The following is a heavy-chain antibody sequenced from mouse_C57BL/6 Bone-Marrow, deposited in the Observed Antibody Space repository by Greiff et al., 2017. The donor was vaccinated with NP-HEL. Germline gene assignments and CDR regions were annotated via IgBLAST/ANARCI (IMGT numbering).Heavy chain of an antibody. Sequence: LVESGAELARPGASVKLSCKASGYTFTSYGISWVKQRTGQGLEWIGEIYPRRGNTYYNEKFKGKATLTADKSSSTAYLELRSLTSEDSAVYFCARRGQYRPPLAMDYWGQGTSVTVSS. J-gene: IGHJ4*01. CDR1: GYTFTSYG. CDR2: IYPRRGNT. V-gene: IGHV1-81*01. D-gene: IGHD2-14*01. CDR3: ARRGQYRPPLAMDY.